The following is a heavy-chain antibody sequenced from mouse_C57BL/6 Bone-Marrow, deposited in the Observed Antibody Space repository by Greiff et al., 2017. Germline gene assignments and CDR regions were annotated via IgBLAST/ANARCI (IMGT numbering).Heavy chain of an antibody. V-gene: IGHV5-6*01. D-gene: IGHD2-4*01. CDR1: GFTFSSYG. J-gene: IGHJ4*01. CDR3: ARRDDYDDYYAMDD. Sequence: EVQVVESGGDLVKPGGSLKLSCAASGFTFSSYGMSWVRQTPDKRLEWVATISSGGSYTYYPDSVKGRFTISRDNAKNTLYLQMSSLKSEDTAMYYCARRDDYDDYYAMDDWGQGTSVTVSS. CDR2: ISSGGSYT.